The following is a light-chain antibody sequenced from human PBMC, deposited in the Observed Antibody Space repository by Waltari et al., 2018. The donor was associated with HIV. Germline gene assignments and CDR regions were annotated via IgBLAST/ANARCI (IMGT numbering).Light chain of an antibody. Sequence: TQSPSPLCASVGERVSITCRASQTVTNKVNWYQQKPGKAPQVLIYDASTLQSGVPSRFRGGGSGTDFTLTITSLQPDDFATYFCQQNYSSPLTFGPGTKVDIK. CDR1: QTVTNK. V-gene: IGKV1-39*01. CDR3: QQNYSSPLT. J-gene: IGKJ3*01. CDR2: DAS.